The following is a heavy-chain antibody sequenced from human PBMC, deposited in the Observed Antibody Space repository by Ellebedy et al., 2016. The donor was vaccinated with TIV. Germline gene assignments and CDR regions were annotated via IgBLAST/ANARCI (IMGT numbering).Heavy chain of an antibody. Sequence: GESLKISCAASGFTFSSYWMHWVRQAPGKGLVWVPRINSDGSSTSYADSVKGRFTISRDNAKNTLYLQMNSLRAEDTAVYYCARGFRYDFWSAYDYWGQGTLVTVSS. CDR3: ARGFRYDFWSAYDY. CDR2: INSDGSST. J-gene: IGHJ4*02. V-gene: IGHV3-74*01. CDR1: GFTFSSYW. D-gene: IGHD3-3*01.